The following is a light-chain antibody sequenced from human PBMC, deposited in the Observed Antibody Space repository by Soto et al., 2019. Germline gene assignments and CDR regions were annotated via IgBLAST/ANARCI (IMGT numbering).Light chain of an antibody. CDR3: QQYGTSPRT. Sequence: EIVLTQSPATLSVSLGDSATLSCRATESVSSNYLAWYQQKPGQAPRVLIYGASIRATGIPDRFSGSGSETDFTLTISRLEPEDFAVYYCQQYGTSPRTFGQGTKVEIK. CDR1: ESVSSNY. J-gene: IGKJ1*01. CDR2: GAS. V-gene: IGKV3-20*01.